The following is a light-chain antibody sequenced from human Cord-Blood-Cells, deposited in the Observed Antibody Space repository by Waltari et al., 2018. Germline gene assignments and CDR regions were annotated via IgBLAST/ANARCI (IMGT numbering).Light chain of an antibody. CDR2: RNN. CDR1: SSNIGSNY. CDR3: AAWEDGLSGWV. J-gene: IGLJ3*02. Sequence: QSVLTQPPSASGTPGQRVTISCSGSSSNIGSNYVYWYQQLPGTAPKLRIYRNNQRPSGVPDRFSWAKTGTSASRAISGLRAEDEADYYCAAWEDGLSGWVFGGGTTLNVL. V-gene: IGLV1-47*01.